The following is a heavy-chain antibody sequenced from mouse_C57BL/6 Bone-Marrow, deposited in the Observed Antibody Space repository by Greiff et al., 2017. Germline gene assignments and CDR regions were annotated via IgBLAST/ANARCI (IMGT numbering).Heavy chain of an antibody. D-gene: IGHD1-1*01. J-gene: IGHJ1*03. CDR1: GYTFTSYW. Sequence: QVQLQQPGAELVKPGASVKLSCKASGYTFTSYWMHWVKQRPGQGLEWLGMIHPNSGSTNYNEKFKSKATLTVDKSSSTAYMQLSSLTSEDSAVYYFVIYYYGAFDVWGTGTTVTVSS. V-gene: IGHV1-64*01. CDR3: VIYYYGAFDV. CDR2: IHPNSGST.